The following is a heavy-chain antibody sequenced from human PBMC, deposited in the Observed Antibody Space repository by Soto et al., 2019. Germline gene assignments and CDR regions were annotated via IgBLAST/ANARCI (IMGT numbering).Heavy chain of an antibody. D-gene: IGHD1-26*01. J-gene: IGHJ6*02. CDR3: ARGGSRLALDSTSSGGMDV. V-gene: IGHV1-18*01. CDR1: GYTFTSYG. CDR2: ISAYNGNT. Sequence: QVQLVQSGAEVKKPGASVTVSCKASGYTFTSYGISWVRQAPGQGLEWMGWISAYNGNTNYAQKLQGSVSITTVTSASTAYMGMRSRRSDDTDVYYCARGGSRLALDSTSSGGMDVWGHGTTVTAS.